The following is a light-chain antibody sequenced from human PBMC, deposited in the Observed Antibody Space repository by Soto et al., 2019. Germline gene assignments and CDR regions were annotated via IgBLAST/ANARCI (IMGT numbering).Light chain of an antibody. Sequence: DIQMTHSPSSLSASVGEGVTITCLASASISNYLNWYQQTPGKAPNLLIYAASSLQSGVPSRFSGSGSETDFTLTISNLQPEDFATYYCQQSYITPWTFGQGTKVDIK. CDR3: QQSYITPWT. CDR1: ASISNY. CDR2: AAS. J-gene: IGKJ1*01. V-gene: IGKV1-39*01.